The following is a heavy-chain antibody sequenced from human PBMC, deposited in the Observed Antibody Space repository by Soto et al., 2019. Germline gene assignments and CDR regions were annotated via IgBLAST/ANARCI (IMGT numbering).Heavy chain of an antibody. V-gene: IGHV4-39*01. Sequence: LSLTCTVSGGSISSAGYYCGWIRQPPGKGLEWIGSIYYSGSTYYHPSLKSRVSISVDLSKNQFSLTLNSVTAADTAVYFCATYASGGYYYFDYWGQGSLVTVSS. CDR2: IYYSGST. CDR1: GGSISSAGYY. CDR3: ATYASGGYYYFDY. D-gene: IGHD3-10*01. J-gene: IGHJ4*02.